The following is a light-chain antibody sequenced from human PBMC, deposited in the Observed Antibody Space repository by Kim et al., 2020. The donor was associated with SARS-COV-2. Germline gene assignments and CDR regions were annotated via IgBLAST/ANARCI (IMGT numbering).Light chain of an antibody. CDR3: MAGLHLPHT. J-gene: IGKJ2*01. CDR1: ESLLHSDGKTY. CDR2: ELS. Sequence: DIVVTQTPLSLSVTPGQTASISCKSTESLLHSDGKTYLYWYLQKTGQSPQLLIYELSRRFSGVPDRFSGSGSGTDFTLKISRVEAEDVGIYYCMAGLHLPHTFGQGTKLEI. V-gene: IGKV2-29*03.